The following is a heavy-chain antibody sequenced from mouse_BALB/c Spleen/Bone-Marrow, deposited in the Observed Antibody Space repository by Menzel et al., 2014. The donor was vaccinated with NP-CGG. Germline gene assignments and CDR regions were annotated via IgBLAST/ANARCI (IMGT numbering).Heavy chain of an antibody. V-gene: IGHV1-7*01. CDR1: GYTFTSYW. CDR3: ARDWYFDV. Sequence: VQLQQSGAELAKPGASVKMSRKASGYTFTSYWMHWVKQRHGQGLEWIGYINPSTGCTEYNQKFKDKATLTADKSSSTAYMQLSSLTSEDSAVYYCARDWYFDVWGAGTAVTVSS. CDR2: INPSTGCT. J-gene: IGHJ1*01.